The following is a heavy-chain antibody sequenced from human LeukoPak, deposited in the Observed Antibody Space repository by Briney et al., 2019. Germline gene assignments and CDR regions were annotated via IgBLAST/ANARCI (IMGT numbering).Heavy chain of an antibody. CDR2: INPNSGGT. V-gene: IGHV1-2*02. Sequence: ASVKVSCKASGYTFTGYYMHWVRQAPGQGLESMGWINPNSGGTNYAQKFQGRVTMTRDTSISTAYMELSRLRSDDTAVYYCARGKDSGSMNWFDPWGQGTLVTVSS. D-gene: IGHD1-26*01. CDR1: GYTFTGYY. CDR3: ARGKDSGSMNWFDP. J-gene: IGHJ5*02.